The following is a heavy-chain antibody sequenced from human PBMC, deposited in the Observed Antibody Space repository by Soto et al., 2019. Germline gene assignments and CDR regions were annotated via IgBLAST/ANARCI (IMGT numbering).Heavy chain of an antibody. J-gene: IGHJ4*02. CDR1: GFTFSSHA. Sequence: PGGSLRLSCAASGFTFSSHAMGWVRQAPGKGLEWVSAIGGSGGSTYYADSVKGRFTISRDNSKNTLYLQMNSLRAEDTAVYCCTKTAEAVAGTVYGYWGQGTLVTVSS. D-gene: IGHD6-19*01. V-gene: IGHV3-23*01. CDR3: TKTAEAVAGTVYGY. CDR2: IGGSGGST.